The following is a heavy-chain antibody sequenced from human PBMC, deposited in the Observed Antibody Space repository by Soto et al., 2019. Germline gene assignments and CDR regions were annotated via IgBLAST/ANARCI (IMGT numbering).Heavy chain of an antibody. CDR3: ANRGTYCSSTSCYVGDY. V-gene: IGHV3-23*01. J-gene: IGHJ4*02. CDR1: GFTFSSYA. D-gene: IGHD2-2*01. CDR2: ISGSGGST. Sequence: EVQLLESGGGLVQPGGSLRLSCAASGFTFSSYAMSWVRQAPWKGLEWVSAISGSGGSTYYADSVKGRFTISRDNSKNALYLQMNSLRAEDTAVYYCANRGTYCSSTSCYVGDYWGQGTLVTVSS.